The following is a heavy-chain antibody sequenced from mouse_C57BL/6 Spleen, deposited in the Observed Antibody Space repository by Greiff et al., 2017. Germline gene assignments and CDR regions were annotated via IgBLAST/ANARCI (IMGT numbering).Heavy chain of an antibody. D-gene: IGHD4-1*01. Sequence: EVKVVESGGGLVQPGGSLSLSCAASGFTFTDYYMSWVRQPPGKALEWLGFIRNKANGYTPEYSASVKGRFTISRDNSQSILYLQMNALRAEDSATYYCARYTGREAFAYWGQGTLVTVSA. CDR3: ARYTGREAFAY. V-gene: IGHV7-3*01. J-gene: IGHJ3*01. CDR2: IRNKANGYTP. CDR1: GFTFTDYY.